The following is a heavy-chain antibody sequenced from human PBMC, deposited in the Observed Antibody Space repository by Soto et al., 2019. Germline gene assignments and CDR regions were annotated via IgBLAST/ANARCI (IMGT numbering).Heavy chain of an antibody. V-gene: IGHV1-69*06. CDR1: GGTFSSYA. Sequence: QVQLVQSGAEVKKPGSSVKVSCKASGGTFSSYAISWVRQAPGHGLEWMGGIIPIFGTANYAQKFQGRVTITADKSTSTAYMELSSLRSEDTAVYYCARDLRRGVGSTGPFDLWGRGTLVTVSS. CDR2: IIPIFGTA. J-gene: IGHJ2*01. CDR3: ARDLRRGVGSTGPFDL. D-gene: IGHD1-26*01.